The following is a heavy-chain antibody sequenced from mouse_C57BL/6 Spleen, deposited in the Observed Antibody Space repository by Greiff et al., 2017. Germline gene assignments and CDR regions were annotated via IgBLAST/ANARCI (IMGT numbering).Heavy chain of an antibody. CDR2: INSDGSST. V-gene: IGHV5-16*01. Sequence: EVQRVESEGGLVQPGSSMKLSCTASGFTFSDYYMAWVRQVPEKGLEWVANINSDGSSTYYLDSLKSRFIISRDNAKNNLYLQMSSLKSEDTATYYCARDGWGGDWYYFDYWGQGTTLTVSS. CDR1: GFTFSDYY. D-gene: IGHD3-3*01. CDR3: ARDGWGGDWYYFDY. J-gene: IGHJ2*01.